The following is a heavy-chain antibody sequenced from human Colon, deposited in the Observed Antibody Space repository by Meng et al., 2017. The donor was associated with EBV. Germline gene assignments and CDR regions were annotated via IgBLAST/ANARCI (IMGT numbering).Heavy chain of an antibody. D-gene: IGHD1-14*01. CDR3: TQGAHRDCSDF. J-gene: IGHJ3*01. CDR1: CGSFRGYY. Sequence: QVKHKHRGQGMLKPSEPLSPTCAVYCGSFRGYYLTWLRQPPGKGLEWIGVINHSGTANYNPSLKSRVTISVDTSKNQFSLKLNSVTAADTAVYYCTQGAHRDCSDFWGQGTLVTVSS. CDR2: INHSGTA. V-gene: IGHV4-34*02.